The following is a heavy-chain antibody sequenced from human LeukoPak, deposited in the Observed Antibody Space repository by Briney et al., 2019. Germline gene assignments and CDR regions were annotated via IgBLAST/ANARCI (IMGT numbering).Heavy chain of an antibody. V-gene: IGHV3-30*02. J-gene: IGHJ4*02. Sequence: GGSLRLSCAASGFIFSDYGMHWVRQAPGKGLEWVTMVRNDGGDKYYADSVRGRFTISRDNSKNTLYLQMNSLGPDDTAVYYCAKHYYGSGSQKYYFDYWGQGTLVTVSS. CDR3: AKHYYGSGSQKYYFDY. CDR1: GFIFSDYG. D-gene: IGHD3-10*01. CDR2: VRNDGGDK.